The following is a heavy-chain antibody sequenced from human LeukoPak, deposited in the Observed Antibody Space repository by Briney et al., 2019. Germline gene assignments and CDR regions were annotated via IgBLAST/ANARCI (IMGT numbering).Heavy chain of an antibody. CDR3: AREKYYYDSSGYYGYFDY. CDR1: GGSFSGYY. CDR2: INHSGST. V-gene: IGHV4-34*01. J-gene: IGHJ4*02. Sequence: SETLSLTCAVYGGSFSGYYWSWIRQPPGKGLEWIGEINHSGSTNYNPSLKSRVTISVDTSKNQFSLKLSSVTAVDTAVYYCAREKYYYDSSGYYGYFDYWGQGTLVTVSS. D-gene: IGHD3-22*01.